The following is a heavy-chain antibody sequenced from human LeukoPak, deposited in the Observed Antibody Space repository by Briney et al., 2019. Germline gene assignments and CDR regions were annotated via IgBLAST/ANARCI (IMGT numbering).Heavy chain of an antibody. CDR1: GYSISSGYY. J-gene: IGHJ6*03. Sequence: PSETLSLTCTVSGYSISSGYYWGWIRQPPGKGLEWIGSIYHSGSTYYNPSLKSRVTISVDTSKNQFSLKLSSVTAADTAVYYCAGVGGYMDVWGKGTTVTVSS. V-gene: IGHV4-38-2*02. CDR3: AGVGGYMDV. CDR2: IYHSGST. D-gene: IGHD2-15*01.